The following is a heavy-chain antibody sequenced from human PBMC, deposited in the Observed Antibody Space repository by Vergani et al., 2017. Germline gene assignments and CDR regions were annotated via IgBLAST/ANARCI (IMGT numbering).Heavy chain of an antibody. V-gene: IGHV3-23*04. D-gene: IGHD2-2*01. CDR3: AKGSTAIYCSSTSCPSYNWFDP. CDR1: GFTFDDYA. CDR2: ISGSGGST. Sequence: EVQLVESGGGLVQPGRSLRLSCAASGFTFDDYAMHWVRQAPGKGLEWVSAISGSGGSTYYADSVKGRFTISRDNSKNTLYLQMNSLRAEDTAVYYCAKGSTAIYCSSTSCPSYNWFDPWGQGTLVTVSS. J-gene: IGHJ5*02.